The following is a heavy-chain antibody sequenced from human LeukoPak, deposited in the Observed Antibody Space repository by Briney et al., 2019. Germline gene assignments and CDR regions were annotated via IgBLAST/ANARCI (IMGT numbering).Heavy chain of an antibody. D-gene: IGHD3-10*01. J-gene: IGHJ5*02. CDR1: GGSISSYY. CDR2: IYTSGST. V-gene: IGHV4-4*07. CDR3: ARDYTLDYYGSRSYYGGVFDP. Sequence: SETLSLTCTVSGGSISSYYWSWIRQPAGKGLEWIGRIYTSGSTNYNPSLKSRVTMSVDTSKNQFSLKLSSVTAADTAVYYCARDYTLDYYGSRSYYGGVFDPWGQGTLVTVSS.